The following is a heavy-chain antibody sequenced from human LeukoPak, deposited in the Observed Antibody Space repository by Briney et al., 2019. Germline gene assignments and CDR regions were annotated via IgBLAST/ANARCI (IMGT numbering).Heavy chain of an antibody. V-gene: IGHV1-2*02. CDR2: INPNSGGT. CDR1: GYTFTGYY. J-gene: IGHJ4*02. Sequence: ASVKVSCKASGYTFTGYYMHWVRQAPGQGLEWMGWINPNSGGTNYAQKFQGRVTMTRDTSISTAYMELSRLISDDTAVYYCAKDDFRSHIVATGRGLLSYWGQGTLVTVSS. CDR3: AKDDFRSHIVATGRGLLSY. D-gene: IGHD5-12*01.